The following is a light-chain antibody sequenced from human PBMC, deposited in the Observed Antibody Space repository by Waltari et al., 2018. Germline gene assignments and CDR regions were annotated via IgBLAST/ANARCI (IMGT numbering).Light chain of an antibody. CDR1: QTITS. CDR3: QQRSGWPLT. V-gene: IGKV3-11*01. CDR2: ATS. J-gene: IGKJ4*01. Sequence: IVLTQSPGTLSSSPGERATLSCRASQTITSLAWYQQTPGQAPRLLIYATSTRATGIPPRFTGSGSGTDFTLTINGLEPDDSAVYYCQQRSGWPLTFGGGTKVEIK.